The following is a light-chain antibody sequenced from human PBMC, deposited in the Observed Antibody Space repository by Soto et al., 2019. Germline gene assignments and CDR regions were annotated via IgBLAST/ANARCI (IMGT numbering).Light chain of an antibody. CDR2: DTN. J-gene: IGLJ3*02. CDR3: LIVSSSSLRV. Sequence: QAVVTQEPSLTVSPGGTVTLTCGSSTGAVTSGHYPYWFQQKPGQAPTPLIHDTNNRHSWTPARFSGSLRGGKAALTISGAQHEDEATYYCLIVSSSSLRVFGGGTKLTVL. V-gene: IGLV7-46*01. CDR1: TGAVTSGHY.